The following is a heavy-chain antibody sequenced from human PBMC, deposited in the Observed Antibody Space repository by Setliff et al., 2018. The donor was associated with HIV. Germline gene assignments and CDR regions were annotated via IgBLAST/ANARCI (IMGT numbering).Heavy chain of an antibody. V-gene: IGHV4-31*03. Sequence: SETLSLTCTVSGGSISSGGYYWNWIRQHPGKGLEWIGYIFYNENTQYDPSLKSRVSMSVDTSKNQFSLNLRTVTAADTAIYFCARGRPFGKFVDYFDSWGQGNLVTVSS. J-gene: IGHJ4*02. CDR2: IFYNENT. CDR1: GGSISSGGYY. CDR3: ARGRPFGKFVDYFDS. D-gene: IGHD2-21*01.